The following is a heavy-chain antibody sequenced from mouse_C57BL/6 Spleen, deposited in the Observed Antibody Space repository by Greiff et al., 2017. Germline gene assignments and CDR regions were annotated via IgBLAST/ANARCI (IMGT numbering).Heavy chain of an antibody. CDR3: TTGLGDY. J-gene: IGHJ2*01. CDR2: IDPENGDT. CDR1: GFNIKDDY. D-gene: IGHD2-4*01. Sequence: EVKVVESGAELVRPGASVKLSCTASGFNIKDDYMHWVKQRPEQGLEWIGWIDPENGDTEYASKFQGKATITADTSSNTAYLQLSSLTSEDTAVYYCTTGLGDYWGQGTTLTVSS. V-gene: IGHV14-4*01.